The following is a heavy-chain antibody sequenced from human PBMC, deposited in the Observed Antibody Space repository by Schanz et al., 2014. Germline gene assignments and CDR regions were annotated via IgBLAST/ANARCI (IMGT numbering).Heavy chain of an antibody. CDR3: ASGEARVTSSGVVIVPMDV. CDR2: IHTGSGNT. V-gene: IGHV1-3*04. D-gene: IGHD3-3*01. Sequence: QVQLVQSGAEAKKPGASVKVSCQASGYTFAGHAVHWVRQAPGQGPEWVGWIHTGSGNTKYSQKFEGSVTITRDTFASIVYMELSSLRSEDTTVFFCASGEARVTSSGVVIVPMDVWGKGTTVIVSS. CDR1: GYTFAGHA. J-gene: IGHJ6*03.